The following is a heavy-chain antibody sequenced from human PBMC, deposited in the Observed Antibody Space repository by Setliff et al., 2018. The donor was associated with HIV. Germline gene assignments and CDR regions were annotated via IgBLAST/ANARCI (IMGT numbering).Heavy chain of an antibody. D-gene: IGHD1-26*01. V-gene: IGHV4-4*07. CDR3: ARSMGAFDY. CDR2: IFAGGST. CDR1: GGSISAYY. J-gene: IGHJ4*02. Sequence: KTSETLSLTCTVSGGSISAYYWSWIRQPAGKGLEYIGRIFAGGSTNYNPSLRSRVTISINTSKNQFSLELSSVTAADTAVYYCARSMGAFDYWGPGALVTVPQ.